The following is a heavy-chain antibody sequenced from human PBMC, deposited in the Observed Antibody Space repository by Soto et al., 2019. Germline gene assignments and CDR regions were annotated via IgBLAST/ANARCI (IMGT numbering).Heavy chain of an antibody. D-gene: IGHD2-2*01. J-gene: IGHJ6*02. Sequence: GGSLRLSCAASGFTFSSYSMNWVRQAPGKGLEWVSSISSSSSYIYYADSVKGRFTISRDNAKNSLYLQMNSLRAEDTAVYYCARDSLGYCSSTSCARMDVWGQGTTVTVSS. CDR1: GFTFSSYS. V-gene: IGHV3-21*01. CDR3: ARDSLGYCSSTSCARMDV. CDR2: ISSSSSYI.